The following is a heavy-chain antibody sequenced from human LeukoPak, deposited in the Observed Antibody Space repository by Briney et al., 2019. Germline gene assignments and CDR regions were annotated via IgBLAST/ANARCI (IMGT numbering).Heavy chain of an antibody. V-gene: IGHV5-51*01. CDR1: GYSFASFW. D-gene: IGHD2-21*02. J-gene: IGHJ4*02. CDR3: ARLATGDQGGY. Sequence: GESLKISCKDSGYSFASFWIGWVRQMPTKGLEWMGIIYPGDSDTRYSPSFQGQVTISADKSISTAYLQWSSLKASDSAIYYCARLATGDQGGYWGQGTLVTVSS. CDR2: IYPGDSDT.